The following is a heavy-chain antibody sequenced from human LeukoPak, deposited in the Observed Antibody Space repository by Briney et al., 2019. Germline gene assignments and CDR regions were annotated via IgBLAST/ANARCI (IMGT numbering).Heavy chain of an antibody. CDR1: GGTFSSYA. J-gene: IGHJ6*03. CDR2: IIPIFGTA. V-gene: IGHV1-69*13. Sequence: SVKVSCKASGGTFSSYAISWVRQAPGQGLEWMGWIIPIFGTANYAQKFQGRVTITADESTRTAYMELSSLRSEDTAVYYCARDPASITIFGVDTPYYYMDVWGKGTTVTVSS. D-gene: IGHD3-3*01. CDR3: ARDPASITIFGVDTPYYYMDV.